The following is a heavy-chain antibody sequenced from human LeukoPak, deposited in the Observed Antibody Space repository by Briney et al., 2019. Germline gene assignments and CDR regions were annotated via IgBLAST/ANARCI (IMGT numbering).Heavy chain of an antibody. CDR1: GYTFTGYY. V-gene: IGHV1-46*01. CDR3: ARGPGEGGSRGYYYGKPEDPAEYYFDY. J-gene: IGHJ4*02. Sequence: ASVKVSCKASGYTFTGYYMHWVRQAPGQGLEWMGIINSSGGRTSYAQKFQGRVTMTRDMSTSTVYMELSSLRSEDTAVYYCARGPGEGGSRGYYYGKPEDPAEYYFDYWGQGTLVTVSS. CDR2: INSSGGRT. D-gene: IGHD3-22*01.